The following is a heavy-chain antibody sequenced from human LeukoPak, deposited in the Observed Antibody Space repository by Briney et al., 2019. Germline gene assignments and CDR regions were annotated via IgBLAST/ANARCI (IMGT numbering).Heavy chain of an antibody. Sequence: SETLSLTCTVSGGSISSGSYYWSWIRQPAGKGLEWIGRIYTSASTNYNPSLKSRVTISVDTSKNQFSLKLRSVTAADTAVYYCARSDYVWGSNRYLDYWGQGTLATVSS. CDR3: ARSDYVWGSNRYLDY. J-gene: IGHJ4*02. CDR1: GGSISSGSYY. D-gene: IGHD3-16*02. CDR2: IYTSAST. V-gene: IGHV4-61*02.